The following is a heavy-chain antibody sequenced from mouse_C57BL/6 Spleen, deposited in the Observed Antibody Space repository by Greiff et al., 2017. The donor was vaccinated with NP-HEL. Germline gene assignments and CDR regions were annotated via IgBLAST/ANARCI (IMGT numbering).Heavy chain of an antibody. D-gene: IGHD2-4*01. CDR1: GFSLTSYG. V-gene: IGHV2-5*01. CDR3: AKTDYERDYYAMDY. J-gene: IGHJ4*01. Sequence: QVQLQQSGPGLVQPSQSLSITCTVSGFSLTSYGVHWVRQSPGKGLEWLGVIWRGGSTDYNAAFMSRLSITKDNSKSQVFFKMNSLQADDTAIYYCAKTDYERDYYAMDYWGQGTSVTVSS. CDR2: IWRGGST.